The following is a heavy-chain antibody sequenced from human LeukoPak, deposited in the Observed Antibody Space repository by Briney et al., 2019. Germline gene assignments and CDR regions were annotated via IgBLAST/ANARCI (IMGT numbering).Heavy chain of an antibody. D-gene: IGHD3-16*01. CDR2: ISHSGGT. V-gene: IGHV4-34*01. CDR1: GDSFIENY. Sequence: SETLSLTCAVYGDSFIENYWSWIRQPPGKGLEWIGEISHSGGTNYTNYDPSLKSRVTISIDTSKNQFSLRLSSVSASDTAVYYCARGSRLPLDYWDQGSLVTVSS. CDR3: ARGSRLPLDY. J-gene: IGHJ4*02.